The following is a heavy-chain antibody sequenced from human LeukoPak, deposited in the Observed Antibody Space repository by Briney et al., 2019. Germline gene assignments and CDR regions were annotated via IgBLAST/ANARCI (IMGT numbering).Heavy chain of an antibody. Sequence: KPSETLSLTCTVYGDSVSNGSYYWSWIRQPPGKGLEWIGYIYYSGSTNCNPSLKSRVTISVDTSKNQLSLNLSSVTAADTAVYYCARASAVAGMVDYWGQGTLVTVSS. CDR2: IYYSGST. D-gene: IGHD6-19*01. CDR3: ARASAVAGMVDY. CDR1: GDSVSNGSYY. J-gene: IGHJ4*02. V-gene: IGHV4-61*01.